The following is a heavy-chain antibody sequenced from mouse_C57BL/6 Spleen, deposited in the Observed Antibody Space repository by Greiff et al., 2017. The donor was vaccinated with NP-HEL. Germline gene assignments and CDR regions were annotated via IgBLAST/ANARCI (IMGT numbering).Heavy chain of an antibody. Sequence: EVQLQQSGTVLARPGASVKMSCKTSGYTFTSYWMHWVKQRPGQGLEWIGAIYPGNSDTSYNQKFKGKAKLTAVTSASTAYMELSSLTNEDSAVYYCTLYDGYSAWFAYWGQGTLVTVSA. V-gene: IGHV1-5*01. CDR2: IYPGNSDT. D-gene: IGHD2-3*01. CDR3: TLYDGYSAWFAY. J-gene: IGHJ3*01. CDR1: GYTFTSYW.